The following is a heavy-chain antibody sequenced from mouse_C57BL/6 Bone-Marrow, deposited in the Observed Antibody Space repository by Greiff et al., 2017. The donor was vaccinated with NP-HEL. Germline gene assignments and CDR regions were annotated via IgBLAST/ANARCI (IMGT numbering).Heavy chain of an antibody. CDR1: GYTFTSYW. CDR3: ARPYYGSSSWFAY. CDR2: IHPNSGST. Sequence: QVQLQQPGAELVKPGASVKLSCKASGYTFTSYWMHWVKQRPGQGLEWIGMIHPNSGSTNYTEKFKSKATLTVDKSSSTAYMQLSSLTSEDSAVYYCARPYYGSSSWFAYWGQGTLVTVSA. V-gene: IGHV1-64*01. J-gene: IGHJ3*01. D-gene: IGHD1-1*01.